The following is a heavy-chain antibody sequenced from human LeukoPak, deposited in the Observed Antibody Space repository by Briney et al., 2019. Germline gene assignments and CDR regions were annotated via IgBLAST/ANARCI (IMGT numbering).Heavy chain of an antibody. J-gene: IGHJ3*02. CDR2: FDPEDGET. CDR1: GYTLTELS. V-gene: IGHV1-24*01. D-gene: IGHD1-26*01. Sequence: ASVKVSCKVSGYTLTELSMHWVRQAPGKGLEWMGGFDPEDGETIYAQKFQGRVTMTEDTSTDTAYMEPSSLRSEDTAVYYCATLTRMEIMGAFDIWGQGTMVTVSS. CDR3: ATLTRMEIMGAFDI.